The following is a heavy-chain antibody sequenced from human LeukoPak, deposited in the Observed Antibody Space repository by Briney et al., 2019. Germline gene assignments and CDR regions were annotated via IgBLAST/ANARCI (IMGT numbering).Heavy chain of an antibody. D-gene: IGHD3-22*01. Sequence: SETLSLTCTVSGDSIATSSYYWGWIHQPPGKGLEWIGNIYYSGSTYYNPSLKSRVTISVDTSKNQFSLWLSSVTAADTAVYYCARLETYDSTLDYWGQGTLVTVSS. CDR3: ARLETYDSTLDY. CDR2: IYYSGST. CDR1: GDSIATSSYY. J-gene: IGHJ4*02. V-gene: IGHV4-39*01.